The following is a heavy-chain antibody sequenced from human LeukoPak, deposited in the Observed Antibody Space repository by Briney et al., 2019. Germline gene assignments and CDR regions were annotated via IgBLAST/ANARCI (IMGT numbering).Heavy chain of an antibody. CDR2: FSSSSSYI. V-gene: IGHV3-21*01. J-gene: IGHJ6*02. CDR3: AAPYGYDSSGYYYDYYYGMDV. Sequence: GGSVRLFCAASGFTFSSYSMNWVRRAPGKGLEWVSSFSSSSSYIYYADSVKGRFTISRDNAKNSLYLQMNSLRAEDTAVYYCAAPYGYDSSGYYYDYYYGMDVWGQGTTATVSS. CDR1: GFTFSSYS. D-gene: IGHD3-22*01.